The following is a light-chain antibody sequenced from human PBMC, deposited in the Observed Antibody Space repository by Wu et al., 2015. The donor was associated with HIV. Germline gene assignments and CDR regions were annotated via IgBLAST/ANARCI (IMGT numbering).Light chain of an antibody. CDR2: GAS. J-gene: IGKJ1*01. CDR3: QQLYTYPRT. CDR1: QGISSY. Sequence: IQLTQSPSSLSASVGDRVIITCRASQGISSYLAWYQQQPGRAPKLLIYGASTLQSGVPSRFSGSGSGTDFTLTISSLQPEDFATYSCQQLYTYPRTFGQGTRVEIK. V-gene: IGKV1-9*01.